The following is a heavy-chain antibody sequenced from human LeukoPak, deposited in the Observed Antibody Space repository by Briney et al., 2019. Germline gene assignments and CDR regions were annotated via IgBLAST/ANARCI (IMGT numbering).Heavy chain of an antibody. CDR2: ISGSGGST. V-gene: IGHV3-23*01. D-gene: IGHD2-2*01. CDR3: AKVGVVPAAIFDY. CDR1: GFTFSSYA. Sequence: GGSLRLSCAASGFTFSSYAMSWVRRAPGKGLEWVSAISGSGGSTYYADSVKGRFTISRDNSKNTLYLQMNSLRAEDTAVHYCAKVGVVPAAIFDYWGQGTLVTVSS. J-gene: IGHJ4*02.